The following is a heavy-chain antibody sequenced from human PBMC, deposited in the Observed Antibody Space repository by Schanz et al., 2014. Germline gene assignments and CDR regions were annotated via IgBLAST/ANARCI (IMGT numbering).Heavy chain of an antibody. D-gene: IGHD3-16*02. CDR1: GYIFINSG. V-gene: IGHV1-18*01. CDR2: ISVYNHNK. Sequence: QVQLVQSGAEVKKPGASVRVSCKASGYIFINSGISWVRQAPGQGLEWMGWISVYNHNKEYDQKFQGRVTMTTDTSTSTAYMALTYLRSDDTAVYYCARDRRVFDRDDLYYFDSWGQGTLVTVSS. CDR3: ARDRRVFDRDDLYYFDS. J-gene: IGHJ4*02.